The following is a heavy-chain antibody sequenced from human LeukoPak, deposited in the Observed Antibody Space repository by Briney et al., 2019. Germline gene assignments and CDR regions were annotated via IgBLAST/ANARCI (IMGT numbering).Heavy chain of an antibody. Sequence: ASVKVSCKASGYTFTSYAMNWVRQAPGQGLEWMGWINTNTGNPTYAQGFTGRFVFSLDTSVSTAYLQISSLKAEDTAVYYCARGLVGANNYYYYGMDVWGQGTTVTVSS. D-gene: IGHD1-26*01. V-gene: IGHV7-4-1*02. J-gene: IGHJ6*02. CDR3: ARGLVGANNYYYYGMDV. CDR1: GYTFTSYA. CDR2: INTNTGNP.